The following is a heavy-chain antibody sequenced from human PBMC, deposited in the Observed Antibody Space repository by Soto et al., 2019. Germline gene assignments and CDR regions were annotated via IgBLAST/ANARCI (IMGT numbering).Heavy chain of an antibody. CDR3: ARESDHYQDFFQS. CDR1: GYPFPSFE. D-gene: IGHD3-22*01. J-gene: IGHJ4*02. V-gene: IGHV1-3*01. CDR2: ISNAGSGSI. Sequence: ASVKVSCKTSGYPFPSFEVHWIRQAPGQRPEWMGGISNAGSGSIKYSQKFEDRLTITGDKRATTVYMTLSSLTSEDTATYYCARESDHYQDFFQSWGQGTQVTVSS.